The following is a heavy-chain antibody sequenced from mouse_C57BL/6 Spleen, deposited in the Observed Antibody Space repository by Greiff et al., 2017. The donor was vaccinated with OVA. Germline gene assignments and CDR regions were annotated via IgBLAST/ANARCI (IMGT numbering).Heavy chain of an antibody. CDR2: IDPSDSYT. J-gene: IGHJ3*01. CDR3: ARREIYYDYDVRFAY. Sequence: QVQLQQPGAELVMPGASVKLSCKASGYTFTSYWMHWVKQRPGQGLEWIGEIDPSDSYTNYNQKFKGKSTLTVDKSSSTAYMQLSSLTSEYSAVYYCARREIYYDYDVRFAYWGQGTLVTVSA. CDR1: GYTFTSYW. D-gene: IGHD2-4*01. V-gene: IGHV1-69*01.